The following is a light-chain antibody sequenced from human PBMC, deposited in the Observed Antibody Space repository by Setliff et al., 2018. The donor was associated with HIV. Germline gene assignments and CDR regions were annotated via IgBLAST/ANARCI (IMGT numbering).Light chain of an antibody. J-gene: IGLJ3*02. Sequence: QSALTQPASVSGSPGQSITISCTGSSSDVGGYNYVSWYQQHPGKAPKLMIYDVSQRPSGVSVRFSGSKSGITASLTISGLQPEDESDYYCSSYTASSTLVFGGGTKVTVL. CDR1: SSDVGGYNY. V-gene: IGLV2-14*03. CDR2: DVS. CDR3: SSYTASSTLV.